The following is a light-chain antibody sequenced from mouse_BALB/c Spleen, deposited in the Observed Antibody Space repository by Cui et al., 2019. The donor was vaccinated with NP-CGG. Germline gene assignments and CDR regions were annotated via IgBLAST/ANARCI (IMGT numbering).Light chain of an antibody. CDR3: ALWYSNHWV. Sequence: VVTHESPLTTSPGETVTLTCRSSNGAVTTSNYANWVQEKPDHLFTGLIGGTNNRVPGVPARFSGSLIGDKAALTITGAQTEDEAIYFCALWYSNHWVFGGGTKLTVL. V-gene: IGLV1*01. CDR2: GTN. J-gene: IGLJ1*01. CDR1: NGAVTTSNY.